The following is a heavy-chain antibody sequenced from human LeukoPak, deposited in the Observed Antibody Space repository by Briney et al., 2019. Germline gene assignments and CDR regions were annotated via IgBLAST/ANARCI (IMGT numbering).Heavy chain of an antibody. Sequence: GGSLRLSCAASGFTFSSYSMHWVRQAPGKGLEWVSSISSSSSYIYYADSVKGRFTISRDNAKNSLYLQMNSLRAEDTAVYYWASGDDYGDAGAAFDIWGQGTMVTVSS. J-gene: IGHJ3*02. V-gene: IGHV3-21*01. CDR2: ISSSSSYI. D-gene: IGHD4-17*01. CDR3: ASGDDYGDAGAAFDI. CDR1: GFTFSSYS.